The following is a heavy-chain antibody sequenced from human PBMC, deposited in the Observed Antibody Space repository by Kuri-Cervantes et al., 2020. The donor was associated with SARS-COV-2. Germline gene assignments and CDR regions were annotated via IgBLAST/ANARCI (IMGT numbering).Heavy chain of an antibody. CDR2: INHSGST. J-gene: IGHJ5*02. Sequence: SQTLSLTCAVYGGSFSGYYWSWIRQPPGKGLEWIGEINHSGSTNYNPSLKSRVTISVDTPKNQFSLRLSSVTAADTAVYYCARHNRIAVAGDVWFDPWGQGTLVTVSS. CDR3: ARHNRIAVAGDVWFDP. CDR1: GGSFSGYY. V-gene: IGHV4-34*01. D-gene: IGHD6-19*01.